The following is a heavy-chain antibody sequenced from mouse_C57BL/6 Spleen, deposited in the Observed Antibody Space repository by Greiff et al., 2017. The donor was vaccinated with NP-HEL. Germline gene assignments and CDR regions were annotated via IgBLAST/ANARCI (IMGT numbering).Heavy chain of an antibody. V-gene: IGHV1-15*01. Sequence: VQLQQSGAELVRPGASVTLSCKASGYTFTDYEMHWVKQTPVHGLEWIGAIDPETGGTAYNQKFKGKAILTADKSSSTAYMELRSLTSEDSAVYYCTRFLYYYGSSYAMDYWGQGTSVTVSS. CDR3: TRFLYYYGSSYAMDY. D-gene: IGHD1-1*01. CDR2: IDPETGGT. J-gene: IGHJ4*01. CDR1: GYTFTDYE.